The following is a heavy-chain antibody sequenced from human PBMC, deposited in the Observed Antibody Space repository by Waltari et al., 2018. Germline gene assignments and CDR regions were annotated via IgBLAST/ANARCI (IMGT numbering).Heavy chain of an antibody. V-gene: IGHV3-23*04. J-gene: IGHJ5*02. CDR2: ISGSGGST. D-gene: IGHD6-13*01. Sequence: EVQLVESGGGLVQPGGSLRLSCAASGFTFSSYAMSWVRQAPGKGLEWVSGISGSGGSTYYADSVKGRFTISRDNSKNTLYLQMNSLRAEDTAVYYCAKGPIAAAGNGGWVDPWGQGTLVTVSS. CDR1: GFTFSSYA. CDR3: AKGPIAAAGNGGWVDP.